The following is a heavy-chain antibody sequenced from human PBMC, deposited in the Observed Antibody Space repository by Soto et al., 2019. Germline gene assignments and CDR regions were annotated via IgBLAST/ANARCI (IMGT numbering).Heavy chain of an antibody. CDR3: AXARADGSSARFYYYYYGMDV. J-gene: IGHJ6*02. CDR1: GGSISSYY. Sequence: SETLSLTCTVSGGSISSYYWSWIRQPPGKGLEWIGYIYYSGSTNYNPSLKSRVTISVDTSKNQFSLKLSSVTAADTAVYYCAXARADGSSARFYYYYYGMDVWGQGTTVTVSS. V-gene: IGHV4-59*01. D-gene: IGHD6-6*01. CDR2: IYYSGST.